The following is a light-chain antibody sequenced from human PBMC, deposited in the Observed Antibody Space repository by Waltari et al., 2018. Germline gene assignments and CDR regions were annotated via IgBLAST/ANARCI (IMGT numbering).Light chain of an antibody. V-gene: IGKV1-5*03. CDR3: QQYHTFYT. J-gene: IGKJ2*01. Sequence: DIQMTQSPSTLSASVADRVTITCLASQNINSWLAWYQPKPGKAPKLLIYKTSILEGGGPSRFSGVGSETEFTLTISSLQPDDFATYYCQQYHTFYTFGQGTKLEIK. CDR2: KTS. CDR1: QNINSW.